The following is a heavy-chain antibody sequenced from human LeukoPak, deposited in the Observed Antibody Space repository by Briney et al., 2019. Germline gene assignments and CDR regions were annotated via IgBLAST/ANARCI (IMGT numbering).Heavy chain of an antibody. V-gene: IGHV1-2*02. D-gene: IGHD6-19*01. Sequence: ASVKVSCKASGYTFTGYYMHWVRQAPGQGLEWMGWINPNSGGTNYAQKFQGRVTMTRDTSISTAYMELSRLRSDDTAVYYCAGKAGIAVAGLFDYWGQGTLVTVSS. CDR1: GYTFTGYY. CDR3: AGKAGIAVAGLFDY. CDR2: INPNSGGT. J-gene: IGHJ4*02.